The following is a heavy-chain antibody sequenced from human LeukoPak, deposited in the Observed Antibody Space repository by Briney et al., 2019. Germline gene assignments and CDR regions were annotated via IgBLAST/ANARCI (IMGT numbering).Heavy chain of an antibody. Sequence: GGSLRLSCAASGFTFSSYAMSWVRQAPGKGLEWVSAISGSGGSTYYADSVKGRFTISRDNSKNTLYLQMNSLRAEDTAVYYCAKDRPGVVTWDADAFDIWGQGTMVTVSS. D-gene: IGHD3-3*01. CDR2: ISGSGGST. J-gene: IGHJ3*02. CDR1: GFTFSSYA. V-gene: IGHV3-23*01. CDR3: AKDRPGVVTWDADAFDI.